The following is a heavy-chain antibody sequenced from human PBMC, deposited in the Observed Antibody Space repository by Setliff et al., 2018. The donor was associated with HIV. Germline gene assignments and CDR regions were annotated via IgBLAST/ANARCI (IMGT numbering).Heavy chain of an antibody. Sequence: GESLKISCAASGFTFSGSPIHWVRQASGKGLEWLGRIKTRADNYATAYAASVKGRFTISRDDSMNTAYLQMNSLKIEDTAIYYCTRPQYFYDIGGSDYWGQGTLVTVSS. CDR2: IKTRADNYAT. CDR1: GFTFSGSP. D-gene: IGHD3-22*01. J-gene: IGHJ4*02. CDR3: TRPQYFYDIGGSDY. V-gene: IGHV3-73*01.